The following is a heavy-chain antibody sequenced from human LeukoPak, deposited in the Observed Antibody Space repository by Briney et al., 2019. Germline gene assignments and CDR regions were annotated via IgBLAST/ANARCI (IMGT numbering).Heavy chain of an antibody. D-gene: IGHD2-8*01. CDR3: ATDPASYCTSSTCDFVY. CDR1: GYTFSSYW. J-gene: IGHJ4*02. CDR2: KKQHGSEK. V-gene: IGHV3-7*01. Sequence: GGSVRLSCAASGYTFSSYWVSWVRHAPGKGLEWVANKKQHGSEKYYVGSVKGRFTISRDNAKNSLYLQMSNLGAEDTAVYYCATDPASYCTSSTCDFVYCGQGTLVTVSS.